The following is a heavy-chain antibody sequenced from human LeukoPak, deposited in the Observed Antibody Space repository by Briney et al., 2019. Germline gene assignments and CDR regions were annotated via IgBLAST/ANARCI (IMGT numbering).Heavy chain of an antibody. V-gene: IGHV3-23*01. J-gene: IGHJ6*02. CDR3: ARDPSPYYYYGMDV. CDR1: GFTFSSYA. CDR2: ISGSGGST. Sequence: GGSLRLSCAASGFTFSSYAMSWVRQAPGQGLEWVSAISGSGGSTYYADSVKGRFTISRDNSKNTLYLQMNSLRAEDTAVYYCARDPSPYYYYGMDVWGQGTTVTVSS.